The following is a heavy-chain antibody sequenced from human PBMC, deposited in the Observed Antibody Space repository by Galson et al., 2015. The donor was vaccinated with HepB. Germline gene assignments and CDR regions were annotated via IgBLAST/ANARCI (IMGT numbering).Heavy chain of an antibody. Sequence: SVKVSCKASGYTFTSYGISWVRQAPGQGLEWMGWISAYNGNTNYAQKLQGRVTMTTDTSTSTAYMELRSLRSDDTAVYYCARGPSGYYDFWSGYQRGPVDYWGQGTLVTVSS. D-gene: IGHD3-3*01. J-gene: IGHJ4*02. CDR2: ISAYNGNT. CDR3: ARGPSGYYDFWSGYQRGPVDY. V-gene: IGHV1-18*01. CDR1: GYTFTSYG.